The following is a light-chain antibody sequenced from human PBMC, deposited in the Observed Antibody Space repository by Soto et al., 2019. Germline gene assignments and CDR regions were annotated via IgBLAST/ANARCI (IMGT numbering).Light chain of an antibody. V-gene: IGLV1-47*01. CDR3: AAWDAGVSGPA. J-gene: IGLJ2*01. CDR2: RNN. CDR1: SSNIGSKY. Sequence: VLTQPPSASGTPGQRVTISCSGSSSNIGSKYVYWYQQLPGTAPKPLMYRNNQRPSGVPDRFSGSKSGTSASLAISGLRSEDEADYYCAAWDAGVSGPAFGGGTKVTVL.